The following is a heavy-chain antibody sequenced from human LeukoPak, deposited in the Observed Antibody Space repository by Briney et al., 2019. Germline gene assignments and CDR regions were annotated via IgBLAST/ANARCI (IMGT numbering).Heavy chain of an antibody. D-gene: IGHD5-12*01. Sequence: HPGRSLRLSCAASGFSFSSYGMHWVRQAPGKGLEWVANIKQDGSEKYYVDSVKGRFTISRDNAKNSLYLQMNSLRAEDTAVYYCARVLIVATIVYFDYWGQGTLVTVSS. J-gene: IGHJ4*02. CDR1: GFSFSSYG. V-gene: IGHV3-7*01. CDR2: IKQDGSEK. CDR3: ARVLIVATIVYFDY.